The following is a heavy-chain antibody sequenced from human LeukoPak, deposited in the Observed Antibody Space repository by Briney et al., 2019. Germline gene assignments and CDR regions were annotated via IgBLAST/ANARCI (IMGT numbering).Heavy chain of an antibody. CDR2: IWYDGSNR. Sequence: GGSLRLSCAASAFSFSNYGMHWVRQAPGKGLEWVALIWYDGSNRYYADSVKGRFTISRDNSKTTLYVQMNSLRAEDTAVYYCARRADDAFDIWGQGTMVTVSS. CDR1: AFSFSNYG. CDR3: ARRADDAFDI. V-gene: IGHV3-33*01. J-gene: IGHJ3*02.